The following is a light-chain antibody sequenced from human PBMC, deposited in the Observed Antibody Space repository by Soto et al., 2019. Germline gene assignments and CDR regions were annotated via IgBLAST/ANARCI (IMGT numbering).Light chain of an antibody. CDR1: SSDVGGYNY. Sequence: QSALTQPASVSGSPGQSITISCTGTSSDVGGYNYVSWYQQHPGKAPKLMIYEVSNRPSGVSNRFSGSKSGNTASLTISGLQAEYEADYYCSSYTSSSTLVVFGGGTTLTVL. V-gene: IGLV2-14*01. CDR2: EVS. J-gene: IGLJ2*01. CDR3: SSYTSSSTLVV.